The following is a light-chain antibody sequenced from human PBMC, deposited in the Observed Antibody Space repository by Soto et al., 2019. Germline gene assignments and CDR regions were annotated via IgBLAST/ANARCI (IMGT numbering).Light chain of an antibody. CDR3: QQYGSSPPT. Sequence: EVVLTQSPDTLSLSPGETATLSCRASQSLRATYVAWYQQRPGQAPRLLIYGASSRATGIPDRFSGSGSGTDFTLTISRLEPEDFAVYYCQQYGSSPPTFGQGTKVDTK. CDR1: QSLRATY. V-gene: IGKV3-20*01. CDR2: GAS. J-gene: IGKJ1*01.